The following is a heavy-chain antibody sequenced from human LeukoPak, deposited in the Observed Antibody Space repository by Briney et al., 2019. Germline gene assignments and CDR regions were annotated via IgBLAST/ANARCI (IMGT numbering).Heavy chain of an antibody. CDR3: ARGQSGSYLSPSDY. D-gene: IGHD1-26*01. CDR1: GYTFTTYG. Sequence: ASVKVSCKPSGYTFTTYGVSWVRQAPGQGLEWMGWISAYTGNTNYAQKLQGRVTMTTDTSTSTAYMELRSLRSDDTAVYYCARGQSGSYLSPSDYWGQGTLVTVSS. V-gene: IGHV1-18*01. CDR2: ISAYTGNT. J-gene: IGHJ4*02.